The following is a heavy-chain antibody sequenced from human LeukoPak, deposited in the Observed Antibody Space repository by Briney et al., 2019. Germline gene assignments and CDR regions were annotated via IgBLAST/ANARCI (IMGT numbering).Heavy chain of an antibody. J-gene: IGHJ5*02. Sequence: SETLSLTCTVSGGSIRSADYYWSWIRQPPGKGLEWIGYIYYSGSSYSNPSLRSRITISVDTSKNQFSLKLNSVTVADTAVYYCARASYEAEGFDTWGQGTLVTVSS. CDR2: IYYSGSS. CDR3: ARASYEAEGFDT. CDR1: GGSIRSADYY. V-gene: IGHV4-30-4*01. D-gene: IGHD3-3*01.